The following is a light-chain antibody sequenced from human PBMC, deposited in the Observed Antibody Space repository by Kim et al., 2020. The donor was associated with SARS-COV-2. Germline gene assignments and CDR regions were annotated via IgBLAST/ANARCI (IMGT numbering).Light chain of an antibody. CDR1: QSISSY. Sequence: DIQMTQSPSSLSASVGDRVTITCRASQSISSYLNWYQQKPGKAPKLLIYAASTLHSGVPSRFSGSGSGTDFTLTINSLQPEDVATYYCQQGYNTFGQGTKLEI. CDR2: AAS. CDR3: QQGYNT. V-gene: IGKV1-39*01. J-gene: IGKJ2*01.